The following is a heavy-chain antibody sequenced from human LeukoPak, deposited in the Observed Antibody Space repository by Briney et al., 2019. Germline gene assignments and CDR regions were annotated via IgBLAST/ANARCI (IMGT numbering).Heavy chain of an antibody. V-gene: IGHV4-39*07. Sequence: SETLSLTCTVSGGSISSSSYYWGWIRQPPGKGLEWIGSIYYSGSTYYNPSLKSRVTISVDTSKNQFSLKLSSVTAADTAVYYCAKGGYYDSSGSVGDAFDIWGQGTMVAVSS. J-gene: IGHJ3*02. CDR2: IYYSGST. CDR3: AKGGYYDSSGSVGDAFDI. D-gene: IGHD3-22*01. CDR1: GGSISSSSYY.